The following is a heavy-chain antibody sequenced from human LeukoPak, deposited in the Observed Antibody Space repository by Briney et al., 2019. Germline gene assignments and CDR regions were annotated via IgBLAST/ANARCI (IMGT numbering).Heavy chain of an antibody. CDR1: GFTFSRYS. V-gene: IGHV3-21*01. CDR2: ISSSSSHI. D-gene: IGHD5-12*01. CDR3: ARGPSGYHNT. J-gene: IGHJ4*02. Sequence: GGSLRLSCAASGFTFSRYSMNWVRQAPGKGLEWVSSISSSSSHIYYADSVTGRFTVSRDNAKNSLYLQMNSLRAEDTAVYYCARGPSGYHNTGGQGTLVTVSS.